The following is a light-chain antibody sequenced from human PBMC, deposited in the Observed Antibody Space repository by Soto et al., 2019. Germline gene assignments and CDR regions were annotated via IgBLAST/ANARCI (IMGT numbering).Light chain of an antibody. CDR2: EVN. Sequence: QSVLTQPPSASGSPGQSVAISCTGTSSDAGGYNYVSWYQQHPGKAPKLMIYEVNKRPSGAPDRFSGSKSGNTASLTVSGLQAEDEDDYYCSSYAGSSNVFGTGTKVTVL. CDR3: SSYAGSSNV. J-gene: IGLJ1*01. V-gene: IGLV2-8*01. CDR1: SSDAGGYNY.